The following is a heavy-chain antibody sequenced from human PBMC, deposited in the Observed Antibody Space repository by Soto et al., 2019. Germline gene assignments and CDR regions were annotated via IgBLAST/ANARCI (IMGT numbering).Heavy chain of an antibody. V-gene: IGHV3-30*18. CDR3: AKGSYTGMYSDFDY. CDR1: GLTFSIYD. D-gene: IGHD1-26*01. CDR2: ISYDGSNK. J-gene: IGHJ4*01. Sequence: GGSLRLSCTASGLTFSIYDMHWVRQAPGKGLEWVALISYDGSNKSYRDSVKGRFTISRDNSRNTLYLQMNSLRAEDTAVYYCAKGSYTGMYSDFDYWGQGTLVTVSS.